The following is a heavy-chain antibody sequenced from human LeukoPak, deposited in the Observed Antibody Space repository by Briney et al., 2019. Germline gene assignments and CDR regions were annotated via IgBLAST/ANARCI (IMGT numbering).Heavy chain of an antibody. D-gene: IGHD3-3*01. CDR2: IYPGDSDT. V-gene: IGHV5-51*01. CDR3: ARHLMVGYYDFWSGYYINWFDP. J-gene: IGHJ5*02. CDR1: GYSFTSYW. Sequence: GESLKISCKGSGYSFTSYWIGWVRQMPGKGLEWMGIIYPGDSDTRYSPSFQGQVTISADKSISTAYPQWSSLKASDTAMYYCARHLMVGYYDFWSGYYINWFDPWGQGTLVTVSS.